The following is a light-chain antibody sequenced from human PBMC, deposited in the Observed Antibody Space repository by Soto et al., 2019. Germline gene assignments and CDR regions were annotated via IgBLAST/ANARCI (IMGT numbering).Light chain of an antibody. CDR3: QQYDSFSVT. CDR1: QPISSW. J-gene: IGKJ1*01. CDR2: DVS. Sequence: DIQMTQSPSSLSASVGDRVTITCRASQPISSWLAWYHQKPGKAPKLLIYDVSALKRGVPPRFSGSGSGTEFTLNISSLQPDDFATYYCQQYDSFSVTFGQGNKVDIK. V-gene: IGKV1-5*01.